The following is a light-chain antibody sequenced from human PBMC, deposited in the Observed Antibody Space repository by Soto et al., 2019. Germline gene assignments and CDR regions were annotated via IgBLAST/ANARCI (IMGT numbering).Light chain of an antibody. Sequence: QSALTQPASVSGSPGQSITISCTGTSSDVGGYDYVSWYQIHPGKAPKLMVFEVSNRPSGVSYRFSGSKSGNTASLTISGLQAEDEADYYCCSYAGSKVFGTGTKVTVL. CDR2: EVS. J-gene: IGLJ1*01. CDR3: CSYAGSKV. V-gene: IGLV2-14*01. CDR1: SSDVGGYDY.